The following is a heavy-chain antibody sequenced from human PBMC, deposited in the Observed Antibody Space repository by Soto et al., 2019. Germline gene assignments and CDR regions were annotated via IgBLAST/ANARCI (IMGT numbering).Heavy chain of an antibody. CDR3: ARGLYDSGSFYFDF. CDR1: GFNFIRKY. V-gene: IGHV3-53*01. CDR2: LYSGGTT. D-gene: IGHD3-10*01. Sequence: LRLSCAASGFNFIRKYMIWVRQAPGKGLEWVSILYSGGTTYYADSVKGRFTISRDTSENTLYLQMNSLRAEDTAVYYCARGLYDSGSFYFDFWGQGTLVTVSS. J-gene: IGHJ4*02.